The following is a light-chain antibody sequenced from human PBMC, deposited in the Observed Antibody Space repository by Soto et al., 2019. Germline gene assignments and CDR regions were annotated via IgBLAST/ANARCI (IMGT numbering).Light chain of an antibody. J-gene: IGLJ1*01. CDR1: SSDVGGFNY. CDR3: ASYTTSSTYV. CDR2: DVS. Sequence: QSALTQPASVSGSPGQSIAISCTGTSSDVGGFNYVYWYQQHPGKAPKFMIYDVSSRPSGVSDRFSGSKSGNTASLTISGLQAEDEADYYCASYTTSSTYVFGTGTKLTVL. V-gene: IGLV2-14*03.